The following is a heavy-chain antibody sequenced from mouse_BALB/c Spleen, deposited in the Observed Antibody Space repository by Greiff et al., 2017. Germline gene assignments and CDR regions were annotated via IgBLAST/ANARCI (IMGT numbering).Heavy chain of an antibody. J-gene: IGHJ4*01. CDR1: GFSLSTSGMG. V-gene: IGHV8-12*01. Sequence: QVTLKECGPGILQPSQTLSLTCSFSGFSLSTSGMGVSWIRQPSGKGLEWLAHIYWDDDKRYNPSLKSRLTISKDTSRNQVFLKITSVDTADTATYYCARRANYGNYDYAMDYWGQGTSVTVSS. CDR3: ARRANYGNYDYAMDY. D-gene: IGHD2-1*01. CDR2: IYWDDDK.